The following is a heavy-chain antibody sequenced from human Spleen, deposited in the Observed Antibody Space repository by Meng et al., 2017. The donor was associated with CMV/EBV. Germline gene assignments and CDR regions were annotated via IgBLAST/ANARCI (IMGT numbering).Heavy chain of an antibody. CDR2: ISDYNGNI. CDR1: GGTFSVSGYA. J-gene: IGHJ4*02. Sequence: ASVKVSCKASGGTFSVSGYAISWVRQAPGQGLEWMGWISDYNGNIDYAQKFQGRVTMTTDTSTSTAYMELRSLTSDDTAVYYCARHSFDYWGQGTLVTVSS. CDR3: ARHSFDY. V-gene: IGHV1-18*01.